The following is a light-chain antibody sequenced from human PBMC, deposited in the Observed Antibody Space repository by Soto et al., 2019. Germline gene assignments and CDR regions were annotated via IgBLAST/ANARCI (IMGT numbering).Light chain of an antibody. CDR3: QRSNDWLT. Sequence: EIVLTQSPATLALSPGERATLSCRASQSVSTYLAWYQQKAGQAPKLLIYDASNRATGNPARFSGSGSGTDFTITFSSLQREDFEFHYCQRSNDWLTFGGGTKVEIK. V-gene: IGKV3-11*01. CDR1: QSVSTY. CDR2: DAS. J-gene: IGKJ4*01.